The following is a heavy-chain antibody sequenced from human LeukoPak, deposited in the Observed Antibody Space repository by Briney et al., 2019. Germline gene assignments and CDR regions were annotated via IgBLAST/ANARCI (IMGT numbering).Heavy chain of an antibody. CDR3: ATQVDDFWCGYYRFDY. CDR2: IYSGGST. V-gene: IGHV3-53*01. CDR1: GFTVSSNY. Sequence: GGSLRLSCAASGFTVSSNYMSWVRQAPGKGLEWVSVIYSGGSTYYADSVKGRFTISRDNSKNTLYLQMNSLRAEDTAVYYCATQVDDFWCGYYRFDYWGQGTLVTVSS. D-gene: IGHD3-3*01. J-gene: IGHJ4*02.